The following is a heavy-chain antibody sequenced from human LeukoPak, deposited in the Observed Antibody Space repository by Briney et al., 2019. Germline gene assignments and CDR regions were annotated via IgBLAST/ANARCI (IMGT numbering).Heavy chain of an antibody. CDR1: GFTFRTYW. CDR2: IRGDESKT. D-gene: IGHD2-8*02. J-gene: IGHJ4*02. Sequence: PGGSLRLSCAASGFTFRTYWVHWVRQAPGKGLVWVSGIRGDESKTTYADSVKGRFTISRDNAKNTLYLQMNSLRAEDTAVYYCARDTVSAFDYWGRGALVTVSS. V-gene: IGHV3-74*01. CDR3: ARDTVSAFDY.